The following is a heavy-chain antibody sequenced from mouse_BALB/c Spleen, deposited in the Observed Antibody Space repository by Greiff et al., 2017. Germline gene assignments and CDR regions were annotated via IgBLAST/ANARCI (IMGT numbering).Heavy chain of an antibody. CDR1: GYSFTSYY. V-gene: IGHV1S135*01. J-gene: IGHJ3*01. Sequence: VQLQQSGPELMKPGASVKISCKASGYSFTSYYMHWVKQSHGKSLEWIGYIDPFNGGTSYNQKFKGKATLTVDKSSSTAYMHLSSLTSEDSAVYYCASYYYGSSGFAYWGQGTLVTVSA. CDR3: ASYYYGSSGFAY. D-gene: IGHD1-1*01. CDR2: IDPFNGGT.